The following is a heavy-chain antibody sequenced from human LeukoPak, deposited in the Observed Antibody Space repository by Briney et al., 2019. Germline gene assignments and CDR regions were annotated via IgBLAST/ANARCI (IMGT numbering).Heavy chain of an antibody. D-gene: IGHD3-10*01. V-gene: IGHV4-4*07. CDR1: GDSISPYC. Sequence: SETLSLTCTVSGDSISPYCWTWIRQPAGEGLEWIGRICSSGDTNYNPSLKSRVAMSVDTSKNQFSLKLSSVTAADTAVYYCARRGGSGRSFDYWGQGTLVTVSS. CDR3: ARRGGSGRSFDY. J-gene: IGHJ4*02. CDR2: ICSSGDT.